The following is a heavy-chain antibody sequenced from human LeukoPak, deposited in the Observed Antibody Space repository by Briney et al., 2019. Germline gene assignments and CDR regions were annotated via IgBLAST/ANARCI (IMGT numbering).Heavy chain of an antibody. CDR2: IKWKGGNT. V-gene: IGHV3-20*01. J-gene: IGHJ6*03. D-gene: IGHD2-15*01. CDR1: GFTFVEYG. Sequence: GRSRRLSWAADGFTFVEYGMSCVHQAAGDLLEWDSGIKWKGGNTGYAGSVKGRFTIARDNAKNSMYLQMISLRAEDTALYHWARGVGGSRFYYYYMDVWGKGTTVTVSS. CDR3: ARGVGGSRFYYYYMDV.